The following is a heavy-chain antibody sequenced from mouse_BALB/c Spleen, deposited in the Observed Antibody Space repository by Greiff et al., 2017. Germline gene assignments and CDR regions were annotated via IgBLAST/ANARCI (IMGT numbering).Heavy chain of an antibody. CDR1: GFTFSSYT. CDR3: TRDDRGYAMDY. CDR2: ISSGGSYT. Sequence: EVMLVESGGGLVKPGGSLKLSCAASGFTFSSYTMSWVRQTPEKRLEWVATISSGGSYTYYPDSVKGRFTISRDNAKNTLYLQMSSLKSEDTAMYYCTRDDRGYAMDYWGQGTSVTVSS. V-gene: IGHV5-6-4*01. J-gene: IGHJ4*01.